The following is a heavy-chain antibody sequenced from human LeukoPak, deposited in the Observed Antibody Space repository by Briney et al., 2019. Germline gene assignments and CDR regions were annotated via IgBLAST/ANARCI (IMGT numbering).Heavy chain of an antibody. J-gene: IGHJ4*02. CDR2: LSYDGSNK. CDR3: ARDKRHLVVVTSPDSYFDY. CDR1: GFTFSSYA. V-gene: IGHV3-30-3*01. Sequence: GGSLRLSCAASGFTFSSYAMSWVRQAPGKGLDWVAVLSYDGSNKYYADSVKGRFTISRDNSKNTLYLQMNSLRADDSAVYYCARDKRHLVVVTSPDSYFDYWGQGTLVSVSS. D-gene: IGHD2-21*02.